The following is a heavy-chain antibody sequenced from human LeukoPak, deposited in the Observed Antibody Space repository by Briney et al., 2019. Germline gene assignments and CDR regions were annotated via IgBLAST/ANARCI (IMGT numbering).Heavy chain of an antibody. Sequence: GGSLRLSCAASGFTFSSYSMNWVRQAPGKGLEWASSISSSSSYIYYADSVKGRFTISRDNAKNSLYLQMNSLRAEDTAVYYCARVSQQLVSSYYFDYWGQGTLVTVSS. CDR2: ISSSSSYI. J-gene: IGHJ4*02. D-gene: IGHD6-6*01. V-gene: IGHV3-21*01. CDR3: ARVSQQLVSSYYFDY. CDR1: GFTFSSYS.